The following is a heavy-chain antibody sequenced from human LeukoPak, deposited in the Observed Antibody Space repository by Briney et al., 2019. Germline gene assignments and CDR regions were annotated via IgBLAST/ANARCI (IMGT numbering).Heavy chain of an antibody. CDR2: VSYDGSSE. J-gene: IGHJ6*02. CDR3: ARDRVLYFCYGMDV. CDR1: GFTFSSYS. Sequence: GGSLRLSCAASGFTFSSYSIHWVRQAPGKGLEWVAVVSYDGSSENYADSVKGRFTISRDNSKNTLYLQMNSLRAEDTAVYYGARDRVLYFCYGMDVWGQGTPVTVSS. D-gene: IGHD2-21*01. V-gene: IGHV3-30-3*01.